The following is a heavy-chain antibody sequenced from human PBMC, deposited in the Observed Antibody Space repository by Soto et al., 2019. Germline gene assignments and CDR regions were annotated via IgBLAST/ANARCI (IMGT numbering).Heavy chain of an antibody. Sequence: GASVKVSCKASGGTFSSYAISWVRQAPGQGLEWMGGIIPIFGTANYAQKFQGRVTITADESTSTAYMELSSLRSEDTAVYYCARDLDYDILTGYTAYRPPTDYYYYGMDVWGQGTAVTVSS. CDR2: IIPIFGTA. V-gene: IGHV1-69*13. CDR1: GGTFSSYA. CDR3: ARDLDYDILTGYTAYRPPTDYYYYGMDV. J-gene: IGHJ6*02. D-gene: IGHD3-9*01.